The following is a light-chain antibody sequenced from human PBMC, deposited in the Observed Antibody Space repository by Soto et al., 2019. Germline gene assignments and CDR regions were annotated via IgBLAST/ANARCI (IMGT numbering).Light chain of an antibody. V-gene: IGKV1-5*03. CDR2: KAS. CDR1: QTISSW. CDR3: QHYNSYSEA. Sequence: IHMTHSPSTLSGSVEYRVSITFLASQTISSWLAWYQQKPGKAPKLLIYKASTLKSGVPSRFSGSGSGTEFTLTISSLQPDDFATYYCQHYNSYSEAFGQGTKVDIK. J-gene: IGKJ1*01.